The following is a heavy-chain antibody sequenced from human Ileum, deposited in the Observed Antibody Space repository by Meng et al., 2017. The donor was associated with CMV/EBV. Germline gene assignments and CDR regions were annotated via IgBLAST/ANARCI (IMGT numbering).Heavy chain of an antibody. J-gene: IGHJ5*02. V-gene: IGHV1-2*02. CDR1: GYTFSAYY. Sequence: ASVKVSCKASGYTFSAYYMHWVRQSPGHGLECMGWINPNSGAKKYAQKFHGRVTMTRDTSIRTAYMELSRLRSDDTAVYYCASGADFWSGYYARLDGWFDPWGQGTLVTVSS. CDR3: ASGADFWSGYYARLDGWFDP. D-gene: IGHD3-3*01. CDR2: INPNSGAK.